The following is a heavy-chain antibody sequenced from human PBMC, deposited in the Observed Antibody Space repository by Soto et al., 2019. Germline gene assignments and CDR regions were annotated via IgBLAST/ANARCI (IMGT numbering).Heavy chain of an antibody. J-gene: IGHJ4*02. CDR3: ARAQDSGSSPPDY. CDR2: IYHSGST. V-gene: IGHV4-4*02. Sequence: SETLSLTCAVSGGSISSSNWWSWVRQPPGKGLEWIGEIYHSGSTNYNPSLKSRVTISVDKSKNQFSLKLSSVTAADTAVYYCARAQDSGSSPPDYWGQGTLVTVSS. D-gene: IGHD6-13*01. CDR1: GGSISSSNW.